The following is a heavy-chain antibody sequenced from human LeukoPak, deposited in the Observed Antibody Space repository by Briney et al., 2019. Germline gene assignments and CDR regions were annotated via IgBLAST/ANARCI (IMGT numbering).Heavy chain of an antibody. V-gene: IGHV3-21*05. CDR3: ARDLSVAGTGDWFDP. CDR2: ISSSSSYI. Sequence: GGSLRLSCAASGFTFSSYSMNWVRQAPGKGLEWVSYISSSSSYIYYADSVKGRFTISRGNAKNSLYLQMNSLRAEDTAVYYCARDLSVAGTGDWFDPWGQGTLVTVSS. D-gene: IGHD6-19*01. CDR1: GFTFSSYS. J-gene: IGHJ5*02.